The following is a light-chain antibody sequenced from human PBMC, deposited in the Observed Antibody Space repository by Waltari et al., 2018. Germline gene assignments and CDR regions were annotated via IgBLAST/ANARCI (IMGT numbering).Light chain of an antibody. Sequence: DIQMTQSPSSLSASVGERVTTACRASQVINNYLAWFQQKPGKAPKPLIYAAFHLRSGVPSRLSGSGSGTDFTLTISSLQIEDLAIYYCQQYSTNPPTFGQGTRLEI. J-gene: IGKJ5*01. CDR3: QQYSTNPPT. CDR1: QVINNY. V-gene: IGKV1-16*01. CDR2: AAF.